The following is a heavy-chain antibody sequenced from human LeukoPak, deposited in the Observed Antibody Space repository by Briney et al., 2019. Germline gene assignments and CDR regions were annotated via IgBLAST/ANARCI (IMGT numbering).Heavy chain of an antibody. CDR2: INPNSGDT. CDR3: AREVGATLSFDY. Sequence: ASVKVSCKASGYTFTGNHMHWVRQAPGQGLEWMGWINPNSGDTKYTQKFQGRVTMTRDTSISTAYMELSRLRSDDTAMYYCAREVGATLSFDYWGQGTLVTVSS. J-gene: IGHJ4*02. CDR1: GYTFTGNH. V-gene: IGHV1-2*02. D-gene: IGHD1-26*01.